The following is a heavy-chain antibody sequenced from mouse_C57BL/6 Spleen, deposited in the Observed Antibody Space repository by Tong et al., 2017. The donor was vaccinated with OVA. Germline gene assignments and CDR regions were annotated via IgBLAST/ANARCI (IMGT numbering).Heavy chain of an antibody. CDR3: ARGGRRLDY. D-gene: IGHD1-2*01. Sequence: VQLQQSGAELVRPGTSVKVSCKASGYAFTNYLIEWVKQRPGQGLEWIGVINPGSGGTNYNEKFKGKATLTADKSSGTAYMQLSSLTSDDSAVYFCARGGRRLDYWGQGTTLTVSS. CDR1: GYAFTNYL. CDR2: INPGSGGT. J-gene: IGHJ2*01. V-gene: IGHV1-54*01.